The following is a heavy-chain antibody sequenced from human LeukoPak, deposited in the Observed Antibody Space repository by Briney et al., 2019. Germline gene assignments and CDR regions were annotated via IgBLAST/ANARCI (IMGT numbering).Heavy chain of an antibody. D-gene: IGHD6-19*01. V-gene: IGHV4-4*02. CDR3: ARRRAGRDWFDP. CDR1: GYSISSSNW. J-gene: IGHJ5*02. CDR2: IYHSGST. Sequence: PSETLSLTCAVSGYSISSSNWWSWVRQPPGKGLEWIGEIYHSGSTNYNPSLKSRVTISLDKSKNQFSLKLSSVTATDTAVYYCARRRAGRDWFDPWGQGTLVTVSS.